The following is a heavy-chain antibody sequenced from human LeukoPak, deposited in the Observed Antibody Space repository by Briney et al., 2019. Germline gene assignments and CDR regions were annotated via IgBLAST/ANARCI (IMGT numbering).Heavy chain of an antibody. CDR3: ARGHWGLDY. J-gene: IGHJ4*02. D-gene: IGHD7-27*01. V-gene: IGHV3-11*01. CDR1: GFTFSDHY. Sequence: GGSLRLSCAVSGFTFSDHYMTWIRQAPGKGLEYISYLSNTGSDISYADSVRGRFSISRDNAKNSLYLQMNSLRAEDTAMYYCARGHWGLDYWGQGTLVTVSS. CDR2: LSNTGSDI.